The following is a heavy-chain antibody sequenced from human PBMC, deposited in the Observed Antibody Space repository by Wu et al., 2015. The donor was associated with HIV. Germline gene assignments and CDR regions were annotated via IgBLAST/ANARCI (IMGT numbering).Heavy chain of an antibody. CDR1: GYTFTNYD. V-gene: IGHV1-18*01. CDR2: ISAYSGNT. D-gene: IGHD6-13*01. Sequence: QVQLVQSGAEVKKPGASVKVSCKASGYTFTNYDISWVRQAPGQGLEWMGWISAYSGNTKYAQKLQGRVTMTTDTSTSTAYMELRSLRSDDTAVYYCARDREYSSSWYVAFDIWGQGTMVTVSS. CDR3: ARDREYSSSWYVAFDI. J-gene: IGHJ3*02.